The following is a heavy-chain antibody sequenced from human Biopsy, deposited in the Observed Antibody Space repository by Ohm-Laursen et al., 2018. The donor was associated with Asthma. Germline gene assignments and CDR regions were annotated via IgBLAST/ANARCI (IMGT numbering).Heavy chain of an antibody. V-gene: IGHV4-31*03. J-gene: IGHJ5*02. CDR1: GGSIGRGGYY. CDR3: ARTTYGDDGFDP. Sequence: SETLSLTCLVSGGSIGRGGYYWSWMRHFPGKGLEWIGYIYYSGSTYYNPSLKSRVSISLDTSKNQFSLSLTSVTAADTAVYYCARTTYGDDGFDPWGQGTPVTVSS. D-gene: IGHD4-17*01. CDR2: IYYSGST.